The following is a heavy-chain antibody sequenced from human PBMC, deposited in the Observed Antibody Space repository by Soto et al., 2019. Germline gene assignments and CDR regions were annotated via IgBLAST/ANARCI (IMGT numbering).Heavy chain of an antibody. D-gene: IGHD3-22*01. CDR1: GFSFNSYV. CDR2: MSHDGNK. J-gene: IGHJ1*01. V-gene: IGHV3-30-3*01. Sequence: QVQLVESGGDVVQPGRSLSLSCAASGFSFNSYVMHWVRQAPGKGLEWVALMSHDGNKQYVDSVRERFTISRDNSKNKLNLEMNSLRAEDTAVYYCAREDESSGHAGTFRHWGQGTLVTVSP. CDR3: AREDESSGHAGTFRH.